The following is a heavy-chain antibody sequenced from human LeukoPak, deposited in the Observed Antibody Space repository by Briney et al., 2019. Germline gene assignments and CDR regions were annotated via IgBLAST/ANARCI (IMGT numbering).Heavy chain of an antibody. Sequence: SETLSLTCTVSGGSISSYYWSWIRQPPGKGLEWIGYIYYSGSTNYNPSLKSRVTISVDTSKNQFSLKLSSVTAADTAVYYCARQPVADDSSGWLPRYYGLDVWGQGTTVTVSS. CDR3: ARQPVADDSSGWLPRYYGLDV. CDR1: GGSISSYY. CDR2: IYYSGST. J-gene: IGHJ6*02. V-gene: IGHV4-59*08. D-gene: IGHD6-19*01.